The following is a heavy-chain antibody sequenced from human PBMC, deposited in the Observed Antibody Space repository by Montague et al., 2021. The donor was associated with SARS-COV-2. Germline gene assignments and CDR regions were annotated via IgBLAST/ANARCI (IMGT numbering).Heavy chain of an antibody. D-gene: IGHD6-13*01. CDR1: GDSVSTYGVA. J-gene: IGHJ4*02. Sequence: CAISGDSVSTYGVAWDWIRQSPSRGLEWLGMTIYTGSAWYNEYAESVKGRITINPDTPKNQFSLHLTSVTPEDTAVYYCARPQQQLAFDYWGQGTLVTVSS. V-gene: IGHV6-1*01. CDR3: ARPQQQLAFDY. CDR2: TIYTGSAWYN.